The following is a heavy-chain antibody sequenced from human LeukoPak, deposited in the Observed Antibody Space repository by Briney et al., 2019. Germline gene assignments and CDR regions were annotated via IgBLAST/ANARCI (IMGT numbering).Heavy chain of an antibody. CDR2: INHSGST. Sequence: TSETLSLTCAVYGGSFSGYYWSWIRQPPGKGLEWIGEINHSGSTNYNPSLKSRVTISVDTSKNQFSLKLSSVTAADTAVYYCARGHFCFGSTSCFDAFDIWGQGTMVTVSS. J-gene: IGHJ3*02. D-gene: IGHD2-2*01. CDR3: ARGHFCFGSTSCFDAFDI. V-gene: IGHV4-34*01. CDR1: GGSFSGYY.